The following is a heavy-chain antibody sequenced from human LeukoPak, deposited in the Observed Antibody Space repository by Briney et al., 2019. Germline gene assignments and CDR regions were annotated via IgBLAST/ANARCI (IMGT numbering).Heavy chain of an antibody. Sequence: PGGSLRLSCAAFGFTFSSYWMHWVRQVPGRGLVWVSRMNSDGSSITYADAVQGRFSISRDNAKNTLYLQMNSLRAEDTAVYYCARGSYSSGSSADYWGQGTLVTVSS. CDR3: ARGSYSSGSSADY. J-gene: IGHJ4*02. V-gene: IGHV3-74*01. CDR1: GFTFSSYW. D-gene: IGHD6-19*01. CDR2: MNSDGSSI.